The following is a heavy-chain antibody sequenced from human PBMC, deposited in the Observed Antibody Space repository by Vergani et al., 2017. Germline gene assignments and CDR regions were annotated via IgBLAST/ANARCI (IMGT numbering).Heavy chain of an antibody. CDR2: INPSGGHT. J-gene: IGHJ4*02. V-gene: IGHV1-46*03. CDR1: EYTFSNDY. D-gene: IGHD3-9*01. CDR3: ARGDYGILTGYRY. Sequence: QVQVVQSGAEVKKSGASVKVSCKTSEYTFSNDYMHWGRQAPGQGLEWMGIINPSGGHTNYAQKFQGRVTMTRDTSTSTVYMELSSLRSEDTAIYYCARGDYGILTGYRYWGQGTLVTVSA.